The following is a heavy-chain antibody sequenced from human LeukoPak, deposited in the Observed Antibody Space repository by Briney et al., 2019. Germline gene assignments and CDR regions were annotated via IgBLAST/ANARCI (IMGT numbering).Heavy chain of an antibody. V-gene: IGHV4-4*07. D-gene: IGHD3-16*01. CDR3: ARGDHYAGGGRNWFDP. CDR2: IHTSGTT. J-gene: IGHJ5*02. Sequence: SETLSLTCTVSGGSMSSYYWSFIRQSAGTGLEWLGRIHTSGTTWYNPSLQSRVTLSVDASKNQFSLGLTSVTAADTAVYYCARGDHYAGGGRNWFDPWGHGTRVTVSS. CDR1: GGSMSSYY.